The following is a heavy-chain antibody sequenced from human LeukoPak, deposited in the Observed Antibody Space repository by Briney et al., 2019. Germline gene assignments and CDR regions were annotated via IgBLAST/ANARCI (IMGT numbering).Heavy chain of an antibody. V-gene: IGHV1-2*06. D-gene: IGHD3-22*01. CDR3: ARGPRYYYDSSGYSYFDY. CDR1: GYTFTGYY. J-gene: IGHJ4*02. CDR2: INPNSGGT. Sequence: ASVKVSCKASGYTFTGYYMHWVRQAPGQGLEWMGRINPNSGGTNYAQKFQGRVTMTRDTSISTAYMELSRLRSDDTAVYYCARGPRYYYDSSGYSYFDYWGQGTLVTVSS.